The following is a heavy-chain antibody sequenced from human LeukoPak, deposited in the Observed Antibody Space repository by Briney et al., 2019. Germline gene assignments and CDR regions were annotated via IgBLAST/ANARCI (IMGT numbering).Heavy chain of an antibody. CDR2: ISGSGGST. V-gene: IGHV3-23*01. Sequence: GGSLRLSCAASGFTFSSYAMSWVRQAPGKGLEWVSAISGSGGSTYYADSVKGRFTISRDNSKNTLYLQMNSLRAEDTAVYYCAKDEPAVFGLPRAFDIWGQGTMVTVSS. D-gene: IGHD3-3*01. CDR3: AKDEPAVFGLPRAFDI. CDR1: GFTFSSYA. J-gene: IGHJ3*02.